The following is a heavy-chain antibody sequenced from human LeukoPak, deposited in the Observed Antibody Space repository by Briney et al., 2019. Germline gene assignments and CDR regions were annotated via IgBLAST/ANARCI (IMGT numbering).Heavy chain of an antibody. CDR1: GYTFTGYY. D-gene: IGHD3-3*01. J-gene: IGHJ4*02. CDR2: INPNSGGT. V-gene: IGHV1-2*02. Sequence: ASVKVSCKASGYTFTGYYMHWVRQAPGRGLEWMGWINPNSGGTNYVQKFQGRVTMTRDTSISTAYMELSRLRSDDTAVYYCAKGRITIFGVVIPSFDYWGQGTLVTVSS. CDR3: AKGRITIFGVVIPSFDY.